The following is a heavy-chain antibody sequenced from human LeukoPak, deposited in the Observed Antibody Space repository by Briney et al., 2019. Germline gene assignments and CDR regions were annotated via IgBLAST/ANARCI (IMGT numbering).Heavy chain of an antibody. CDR1: SGAISSYC. CDR2: IYYSGGT. J-gene: IGHJ4*02. D-gene: IGHD3-22*01. V-gene: IGHV4-59*01. Sequence: SETLSLTCTVSSGAISSYCWSWIRQPPGKGLEWIGYIYYSGGTKYNPSLMSRATISVDRAQSQFSLSLTSVTAADTAVYYCARDGLYDSNGYYMDSWGQGTLVIVSS. CDR3: ARDGLYDSNGYYMDS.